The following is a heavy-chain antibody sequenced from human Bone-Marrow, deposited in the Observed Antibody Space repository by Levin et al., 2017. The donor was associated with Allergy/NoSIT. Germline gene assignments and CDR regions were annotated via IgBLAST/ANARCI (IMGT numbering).Heavy chain of an antibody. CDR2: ISSSSSYI. V-gene: IGHV3-21*01. CDR1: GFTFSSYS. D-gene: IGHD3-22*01. Sequence: GESLKISCAASGFTFSSYSMNWVRQAPGKGLEWVSSISSSSSYIYYADSVKGRFTISRDNAKNSLYLQMNSLRAEDTAVYYCARAAYGVYYYDSSGYYYGYFDYWGQGTLVTVSS. J-gene: IGHJ4*02. CDR3: ARAAYGVYYYDSSGYYYGYFDY.